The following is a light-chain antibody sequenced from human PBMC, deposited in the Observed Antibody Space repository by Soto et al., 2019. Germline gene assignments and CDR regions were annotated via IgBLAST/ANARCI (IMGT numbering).Light chain of an antibody. CDR3: TAYRSGNTYV. J-gene: IGLJ1*01. Sequence: QSALTQPASVSGSPGQSIAISCTGTSNDVGGYDYVSWYQQYPGKAPKLMLYGVSNRPSGVSNRFSGSTSGSTASLTISGLQAEDEPDYYCTAYRSGNTYVFGTGTKLTVL. CDR2: GVS. V-gene: IGLV2-14*01. CDR1: SNDVGGYDY.